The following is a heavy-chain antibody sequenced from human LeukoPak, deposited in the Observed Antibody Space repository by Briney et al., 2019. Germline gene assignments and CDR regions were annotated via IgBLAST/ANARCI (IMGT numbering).Heavy chain of an antibody. V-gene: IGHV4-4*07. CDR2: IYTSGST. D-gene: IGHD3-3*01. CDR1: GGSISSYY. J-gene: IGHJ5*02. Sequence: SETLSLTCTVSGGSISSYYWSWIRQPAGKGLEWIGRIYTSGSTNYNPSLKSRVTMSVDTSKNQFSLKLSSVTAADTAVYYCARKTNPILRFLEWFPKGWFDPWGQGTLVTVSS. CDR3: ARKTNPILRFLEWFPKGWFDP.